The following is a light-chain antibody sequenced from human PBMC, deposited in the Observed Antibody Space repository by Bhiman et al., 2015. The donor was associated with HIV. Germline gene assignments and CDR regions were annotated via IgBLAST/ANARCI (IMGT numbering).Light chain of an antibody. CDR3: SSHTSSSTLVL. Sequence: QSALTQPRSVSGSPGQSVTISCTGTSSDVGGYNYVSWYQQHPGKAPKLMIYDVSKRPSGVPDRFSGSKSGNTASLTISGLQAEDEADYYCSSHTSSSTLVLFGGGTKLTVL. CDR1: SSDVGGYNY. J-gene: IGLJ2*01. CDR2: DVS. V-gene: IGLV2-11*01.